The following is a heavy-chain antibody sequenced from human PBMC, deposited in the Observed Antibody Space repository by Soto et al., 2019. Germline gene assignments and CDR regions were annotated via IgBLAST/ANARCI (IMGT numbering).Heavy chain of an antibody. CDR3: TRHAANDQDGRHFDS. D-gene: IGHD1-1*01. Sequence: GGSLRLSCEASGFNFNSHAMTWVRRAPGKGLEWVSTIGAGYTPYYADSVKGRFTISRDNSKTTVYLQVNSLVADDTAVYYWTRHAANDQDGRHFDSWGQGTLVTVSS. J-gene: IGHJ4*02. CDR2: IGAGYTP. V-gene: IGHV3-23*01. CDR1: GFNFNSHA.